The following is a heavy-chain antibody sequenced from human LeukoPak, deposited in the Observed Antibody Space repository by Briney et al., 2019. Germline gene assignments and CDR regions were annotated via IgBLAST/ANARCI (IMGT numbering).Heavy chain of an antibody. Sequence: ASVKVSCKASGGTFSSYAISWVRQAPGQGLEWMGGIIPIFGTANYAQKFQGRVTITADESTSTAYMKLSSLRSEDTAVYYCARVSDYYGFDYWGQGTLVTVSS. V-gene: IGHV1-69*01. CDR3: ARVSDYYGFDY. J-gene: IGHJ4*02. D-gene: IGHD2-21*02. CDR1: GGTFSSYA. CDR2: IIPIFGTA.